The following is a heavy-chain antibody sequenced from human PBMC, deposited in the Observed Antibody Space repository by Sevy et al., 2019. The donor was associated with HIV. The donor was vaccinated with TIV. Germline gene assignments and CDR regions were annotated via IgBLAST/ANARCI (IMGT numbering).Heavy chain of an antibody. V-gene: IGHV3-23*01. Sequence: GGSLRLSCAASGFAFDDYSMSWIRQAQGKGLEWVATLSFGCGKINYADSVKGRFTISRVNSKNSFYLQMDNLRVEDTALYYCAREGCTRPHDYWGQGTRVTVSS. D-gene: IGHD2-8*01. J-gene: IGHJ4*02. CDR2: LSFGCGKI. CDR3: AREGCTRPHDY. CDR1: GFAFDDYS.